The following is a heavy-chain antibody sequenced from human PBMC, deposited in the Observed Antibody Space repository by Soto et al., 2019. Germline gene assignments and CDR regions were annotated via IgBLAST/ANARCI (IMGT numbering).Heavy chain of an antibody. V-gene: IGHV1-46*01. Sequence: ASVKVSCKASGYTFTSYYMHWVRQAPGQGLEWMGIINPSGGSTSYAQKFQGRVTMTRDTSTSTVYMELSSLRSEDTAVYYCARDGIAATLKDLYYYYYGMDVWGQGTTVTVSS. D-gene: IGHD6-13*01. CDR1: GYTFTSYY. CDR2: INPSGGST. CDR3: ARDGIAATLKDLYYYYYGMDV. J-gene: IGHJ6*02.